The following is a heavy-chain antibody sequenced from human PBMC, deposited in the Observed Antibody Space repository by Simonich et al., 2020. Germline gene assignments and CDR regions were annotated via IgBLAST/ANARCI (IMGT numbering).Heavy chain of an antibody. V-gene: IGHV1-2*02. J-gene: IGHJ6*03. CDR2: INHNSGGT. CDR1: GDTFTGYS. Sequence: QVQLVQSGAEVKKPGASVKVSCKASGDTFTGYSMHWVRQAPGQGLEWKGWINHNSGGTKYAQKFQGRVTMTRDTSISTAYMELSRLRSDDTAVYYCARDLRGSYYYYYYMDVWGKGTTVTVSS. CDR3: ARDLRGSYYYYYYMDV. D-gene: IGHD1-26*01.